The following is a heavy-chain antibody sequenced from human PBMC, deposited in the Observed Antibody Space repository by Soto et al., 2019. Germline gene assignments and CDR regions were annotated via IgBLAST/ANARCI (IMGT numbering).Heavy chain of an antibody. D-gene: IGHD2-8*01. CDR1: VGSISNFY. CDR2: ISYSGNT. CDR3: ARAPMVLTRSYFDS. Sequence: AETLSLTCTVSVGSISNFYWSWIRQPPGKGLEWIGYISYSGNTNYNPSLKSRVSISVDTSKNQFSLNLTSVTAADTAVYYCARAPMVLTRSYFDSWGQGTPVTVSS. J-gene: IGHJ4*02. V-gene: IGHV4-59*01.